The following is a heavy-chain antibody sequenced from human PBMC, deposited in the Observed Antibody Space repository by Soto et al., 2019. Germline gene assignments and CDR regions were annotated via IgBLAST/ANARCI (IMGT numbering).Heavy chain of an antibody. Sequence: QITLKESGPTLVKPTQNLTLTCTFSGFSLSTSGMCVAWIRQPPGKALEWLALIYWDDDTRYSPSLKTKLTISKDTSKSQVVLTMTIRDPGDTATVYCAHRLPFSYGAFDSWGPGALVTVSS. J-gene: IGHJ4*02. V-gene: IGHV2-5*02. CDR2: IYWDDDT. D-gene: IGHD5-18*01. CDR3: AHRLPFSYGAFDS. CDR1: GFSLSTSGMC.